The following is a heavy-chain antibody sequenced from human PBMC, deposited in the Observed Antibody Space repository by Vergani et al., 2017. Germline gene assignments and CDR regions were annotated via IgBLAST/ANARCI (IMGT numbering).Heavy chain of an antibody. CDR3: TKGSRGYTGYFFDY. CDR1: GFTFSSYS. J-gene: IGHJ4*02. V-gene: IGHV3-48*01. D-gene: IGHD5-12*01. Sequence: EVQLVESGGGLVQPGGSLRLSCAASGFTFSSYSMNWVRQAPGKGQEWVSYISSSSSTIYYADSVKGRFIISRDNSKNTLHLQMNSLRADDTAVYYCTKGSRGYTGYFFDYWGQGTLATVSS. CDR2: ISSSSSTI.